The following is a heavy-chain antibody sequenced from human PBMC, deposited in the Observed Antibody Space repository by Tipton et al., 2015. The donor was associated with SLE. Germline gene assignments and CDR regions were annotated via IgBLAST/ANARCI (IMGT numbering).Heavy chain of an antibody. D-gene: IGHD2-2*02. CDR3: ARATTAISPFDY. Sequence: SLRLSCAASGFTFSSYWMHWVRQAPGKGLVWVSRINSDGSSTSYADSVKGRFTISRDNAKNTLFLQMNSLRAEDTAVYYCARATTAISPFDYWGQGTLATVSS. CDR2: INSDGSST. J-gene: IGHJ4*02. CDR1: GFTFSSYW. V-gene: IGHV3-74*01.